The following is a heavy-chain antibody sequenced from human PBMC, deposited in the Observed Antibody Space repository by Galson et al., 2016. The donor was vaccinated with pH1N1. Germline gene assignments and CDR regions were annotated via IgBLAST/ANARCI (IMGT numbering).Heavy chain of an antibody. V-gene: IGHV3-9*01. Sequence: SLRLSCAASGFTFDDYAMYWVRQAPGKGLEWVSGISWNSGSIGYAGSVKGRFTISRDNAKNSLYLQMNSLRAEDTALYYCAKTGGYSYGYFDYWGQGTLVTVSS. J-gene: IGHJ4*02. CDR3: AKTGGYSYGYFDY. CDR2: ISWNSGSI. D-gene: IGHD5-18*01. CDR1: GFTFDDYA.